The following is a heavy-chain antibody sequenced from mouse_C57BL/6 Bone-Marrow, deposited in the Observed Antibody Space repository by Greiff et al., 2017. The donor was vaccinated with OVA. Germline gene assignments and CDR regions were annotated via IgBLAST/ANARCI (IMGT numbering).Heavy chain of an antibody. CDR3: AKRSFITTAGYAMDY. D-gene: IGHD1-1*01. CDR1: GFSLTSYG. Sequence: VKLVESGPGLVAPSQSLSITCTVSGFSLTSYGVDWVRQPPGKGLEWLGVIWGGGSTNYNSALMSRLSISKDNSKSQVFLKMNSLQTDDTAMYYCAKRSFITTAGYAMDYGGQGTSVTVSS. V-gene: IGHV2-9*01. CDR2: IWGGGST. J-gene: IGHJ4*01.